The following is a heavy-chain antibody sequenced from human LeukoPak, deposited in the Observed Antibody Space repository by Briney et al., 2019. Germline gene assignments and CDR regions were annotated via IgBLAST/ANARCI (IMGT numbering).Heavy chain of an antibody. CDR3: ARGWGERGKCRGGTCNNPQFDY. CDR1: GFTFDYHW. Sequence: GGSLRLSCAASGFTFDYHWMTWVRQAPGKGRECLANITESGSEKYYVDSVKGRFTISRDNAKNSLYLQMNSLRVEDTAVYYCARGWGERGKCRGGTCNNPQFDYWGRGTLVTVSS. CDR2: ITESGSEK. V-gene: IGHV3-7*01. D-gene: IGHD2-15*01. J-gene: IGHJ4*02.